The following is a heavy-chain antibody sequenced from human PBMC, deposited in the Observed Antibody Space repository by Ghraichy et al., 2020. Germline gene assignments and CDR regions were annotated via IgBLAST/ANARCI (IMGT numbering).Heavy chain of an antibody. D-gene: IGHD3-16*01. CDR2: IIPIFGTA. CDR1: GGTFSSYA. CDR3: ARSYAALDAFDI. Sequence: SVKVSCKASGGTFSSYAISWVRQAPGQGLEWMGGIIPIFGTANYAQKFQGRVTITADESTSTAYMELSSLRSEDTAVYYCARSYAALDAFDIWGQGTMVTVSS. J-gene: IGHJ3*02. V-gene: IGHV1-69*13.